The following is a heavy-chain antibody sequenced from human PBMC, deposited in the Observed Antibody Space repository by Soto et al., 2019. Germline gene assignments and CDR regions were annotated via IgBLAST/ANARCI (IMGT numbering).Heavy chain of an antibody. V-gene: IGHV1-69*01. CDR2: IIPIFGTA. J-gene: IGHJ6*02. CDR1: VGTLSIYA. Sequence: SVXGSCKSAVGTLSIYASSVWRQATGQGLDCMGWIIPIFGTANYAQKFQGRVTITADESTSTAYMELSSLRSEDTAVYYCARGGYRYGRSAYYPYGMDVRGQPTTVTVSS. CDR3: ARGGYRYGRSAYYPYGMDV. D-gene: IGHD5-18*01.